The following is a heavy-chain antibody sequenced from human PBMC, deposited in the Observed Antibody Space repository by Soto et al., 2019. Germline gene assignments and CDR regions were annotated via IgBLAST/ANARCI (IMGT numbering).Heavy chain of an antibody. J-gene: IGHJ4*02. CDR1: GFTFSSYA. CDR2: ISGSGGYT. V-gene: IGHV3-23*01. CDR3: AKWTVVVVAATRVGYFDY. Sequence: EVQLLESGGGLVQPGGSLRLSCAASGFTFSSYAMGWVRQAPGKGLEWVSVISGSGGYTYYAASVKGRFTISRDNSKNTLYLQMNSLRAVATAVYYCAKWTVVVVAATRVGYFDYWGQGTLVTVSS. D-gene: IGHD2-15*01.